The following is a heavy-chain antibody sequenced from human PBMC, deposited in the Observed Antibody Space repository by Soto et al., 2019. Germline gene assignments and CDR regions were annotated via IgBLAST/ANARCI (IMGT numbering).Heavy chain of an antibody. CDR3: AKDRIVESSSSGADGMNYYYYYGMDV. V-gene: IGHV3-30*18. D-gene: IGHD6-6*01. J-gene: IGHJ6*02. CDR2: ISYDGSNK. CDR1: GFTFSSYG. Sequence: GGSLRLSCAASGFTFSSYGMHWVRQAPGKGLEWVAVISYDGSNKYYADSVKGRFTISRDNSKNTLYLQMNSLRAEDTAVYYCAKDRIVESSSSGADGMNYYYYYGMDVWGQGTTVTVSS.